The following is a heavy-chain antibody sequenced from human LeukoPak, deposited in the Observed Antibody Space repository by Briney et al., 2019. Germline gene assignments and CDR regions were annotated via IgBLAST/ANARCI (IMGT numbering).Heavy chain of an antibody. CDR2: VYHTGNT. CDR3: ASHTRGVNIHRIDY. CDR1: GVSIGGTNW. Sequence: PSETLSLTCAVSGVSIGGTNWWSWVRQPPGMGLEWIAEVYHTGNTNYNPSLKSRVTISVDTSKNQFSLKLSSVTAADTAVYYCASHTRGVNIHRIDYWGQGTLVTVSS. D-gene: IGHD3-10*01. J-gene: IGHJ4*02. V-gene: IGHV4-4*02.